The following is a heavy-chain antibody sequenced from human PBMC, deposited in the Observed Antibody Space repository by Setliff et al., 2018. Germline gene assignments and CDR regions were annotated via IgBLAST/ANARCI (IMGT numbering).Heavy chain of an antibody. V-gene: IGHV3-23*01. CDR2: ISGSGGST. D-gene: IGHD1-26*01. CDR1: GFTFSSYA. Sequence: GGSLRLSCAASGFTFSSYAMSWVRQAPGKGLEWVSAISGSGGSTYYADSVKGRFTISRDNAKNSLYLQMNSLRAEDTAVYYCARGPIPPDSGSFYWYAFDIWGQGTMVTVSS. J-gene: IGHJ3*02. CDR3: ARGPIPPDSGSFYWYAFDI.